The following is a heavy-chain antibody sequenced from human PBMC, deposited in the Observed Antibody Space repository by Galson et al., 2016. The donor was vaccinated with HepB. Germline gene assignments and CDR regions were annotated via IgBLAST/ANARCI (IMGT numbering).Heavy chain of an antibody. V-gene: IGHV3-33*01. CDR1: SFSFSTYG. J-gene: IGHJ4*02. CDR2: TWHDGSNN. Sequence: SLRLSCAASSFSFSTYGMHWVRQAPGKGLEWVAVTWHDGSNNQYADSVKGRFTISRDNSKRTLNLQMNSLIVEDTAVYYCAREIQGRWYYFDYWGQGTLVTVSS. D-gene: IGHD3-16*01. CDR3: AREIQGRWYYFDY.